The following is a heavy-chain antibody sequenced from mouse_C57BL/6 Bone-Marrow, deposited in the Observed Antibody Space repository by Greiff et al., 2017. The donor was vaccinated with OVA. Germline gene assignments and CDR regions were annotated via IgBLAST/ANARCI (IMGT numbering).Heavy chain of an antibody. CDR1: GYSITSGYY. Sequence: EVKLKESGPGLVKPSQSLSLTCSVTGYSITSGYYWNWIRQFPGNKLEWMGYISYDGSNNYNPSLKNRISITRDTSKNQFFLKLNSVTTEDTATYYCARETTVVATRYFDYWGQGTTLTVSS. V-gene: IGHV3-6*01. D-gene: IGHD1-1*01. CDR2: ISYDGSN. J-gene: IGHJ2*01. CDR3: ARETTVVATRYFDY.